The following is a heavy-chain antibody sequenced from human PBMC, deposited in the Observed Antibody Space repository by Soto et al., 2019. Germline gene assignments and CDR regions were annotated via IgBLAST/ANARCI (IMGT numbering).Heavy chain of an antibody. V-gene: IGHV3-30*18. D-gene: IGHD1-26*01. J-gene: IGHJ5*02. Sequence: LRLSCAASGFTFSSYGMHWVRQAPGKGLEWVAVISYDGSNKYYADSVKGRFTISRDNSKNTLYLQMNSLRAEDTAVYYCAKSVRWELLRSPFDPWGQGTLVTVSS. CDR3: AKSVRWELLRSPFDP. CDR2: ISYDGSNK. CDR1: GFTFSSYG.